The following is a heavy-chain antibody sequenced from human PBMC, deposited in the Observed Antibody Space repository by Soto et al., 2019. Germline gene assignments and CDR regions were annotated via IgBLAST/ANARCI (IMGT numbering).Heavy chain of an antibody. CDR2: ISGSGGST. CDR1: GFTFSSYA. Sequence: EVQLLESGGGLVQPGGSLRLSCAASGFTFSSYAMSWVRQAPGKGLEWVSAISGSGGSTYHADSVKGRFIISRDNSKNTLYLQINSLRAEDTAVYYCAKGGSGKVERMYHVDYWGQGTLVTVSS. D-gene: IGHD1-1*01. V-gene: IGHV3-23*01. CDR3: AKGGSGKVERMYHVDY. J-gene: IGHJ4*02.